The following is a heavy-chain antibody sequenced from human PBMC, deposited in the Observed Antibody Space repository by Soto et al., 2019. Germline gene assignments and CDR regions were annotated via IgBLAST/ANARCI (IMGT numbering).Heavy chain of an antibody. Sequence: PGGSLRLSCAASGFTFSDYYMSWIRQAPGKGLEWVGRIKSKTDGGTTDYAAPVKGRFTISRDDSKNTLYLQMNSLKTEDTAVYYCTAWDIVVVPAASAFDIWGQGTMVTVSS. V-gene: IGHV3-15*01. J-gene: IGHJ3*02. CDR1: GFTFSDYY. D-gene: IGHD2-2*01. CDR3: TAWDIVVVPAASAFDI. CDR2: IKSKTDGGTT.